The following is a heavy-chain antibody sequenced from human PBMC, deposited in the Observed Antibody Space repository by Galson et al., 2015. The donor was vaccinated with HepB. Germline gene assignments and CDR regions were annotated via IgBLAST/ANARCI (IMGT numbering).Heavy chain of an antibody. CDR3: ATSGRIAAAGSGGWFDP. CDR1: GYTLTDLS. J-gene: IGHJ5*02. CDR2: FDPEDGET. D-gene: IGHD6-13*01. Sequence: SVKVSCKVSGYTLTDLSMHWVRQAPGKGLEWMGGFDPEDGETIYAQKFQGRVTMTEDTSTDTAYMELSSLRSEDTAVYYCATSGRIAAAGSGGWFDPWGQGTLVTVSS. V-gene: IGHV1-24*01.